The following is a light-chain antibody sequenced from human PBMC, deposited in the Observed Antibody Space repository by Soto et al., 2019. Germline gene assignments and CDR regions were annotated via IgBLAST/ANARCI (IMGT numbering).Light chain of an antibody. J-gene: IGKJ1*01. CDR2: GAA. CDR3: QQRSNWPT. CDR1: QSVFSS. V-gene: IGKV3-11*01. Sequence: EIVMTQSPATLSVSPGERATLSCRASQSVFSSLAWYQQKPGQAPRLLIYGAATRATGIPARFSGSGSGTDFTLTISSLEPEDFAVYYCQQRSNWPTFGQGTQGGYQ.